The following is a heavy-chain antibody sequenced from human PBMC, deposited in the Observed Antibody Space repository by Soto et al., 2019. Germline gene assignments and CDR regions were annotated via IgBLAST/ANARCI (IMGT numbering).Heavy chain of an antibody. CDR1: GFTFSSYS. V-gene: IGHV3-23*01. D-gene: IGHD2-21*01. Sequence: GGSLRLSCAASGFTFSSYSMTWVRQSPGMGLEWISSISGNSAIVYYTDSVEGRFTISRDNSKNTVFLQMNNLRAADTAVYYCANGGIVSRNEFWGQGTLVTVSS. CDR3: ANGGIVSRNEF. CDR2: ISGNSAIV. J-gene: IGHJ4*02.